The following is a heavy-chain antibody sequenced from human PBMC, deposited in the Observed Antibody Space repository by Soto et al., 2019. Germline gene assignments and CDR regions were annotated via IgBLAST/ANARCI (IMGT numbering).Heavy chain of an antibody. D-gene: IGHD6-19*01. CDR3: ASDRSSGWDQGYGMDV. J-gene: IGHJ6*02. Sequence: SETLSLTCTVSGGSISTYYWSWIRQPPGKGLEWIGYIYYSGSTSYNTSLKSRVTISVDTSKNQFTLKLRSVNAADTAVYYCASDRSSGWDQGYGMDVWGQGTTVTVSS. CDR1: GGSISTYY. V-gene: IGHV4-59*01. CDR2: IYYSGST.